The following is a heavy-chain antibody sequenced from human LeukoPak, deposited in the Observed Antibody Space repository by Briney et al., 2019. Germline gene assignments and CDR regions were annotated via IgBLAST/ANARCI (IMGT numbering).Heavy chain of an antibody. CDR1: GGPIDAISVYD. D-gene: IGHD3-3*01. Sequence: SETLSLTCTVSGGPIDAISVYDWSWLRQPPGKGLEWIGYIYYSGSTNYNPSLKSRVTISVDTSKNQFSLKLSSVTAADTAVYYCARHCLYYDFWSGYAFDIWGQGTMVTVSS. CDR3: ARHCLYYDFWSGYAFDI. V-gene: IGHV4-59*08. J-gene: IGHJ3*02. CDR2: IYYSGST.